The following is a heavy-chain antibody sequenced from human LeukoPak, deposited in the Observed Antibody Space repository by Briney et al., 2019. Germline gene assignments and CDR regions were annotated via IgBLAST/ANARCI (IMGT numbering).Heavy chain of an antibody. D-gene: IGHD5-12*01. CDR1: GFTFSNAW. CDR2: IKSKTDGGTT. Sequence: GGSLRLSCAASGFTFSNAWMSWVRQAPGKGLEWVGRIKSKTDGGTTDYAAPVKGRFTISRDDSKNTLYLQMNSLKTEGTAVYYCTTRGGGYDYRDYWGQGTLVTVSS. CDR3: TTRGGGYDYRDY. V-gene: IGHV3-15*01. J-gene: IGHJ4*02.